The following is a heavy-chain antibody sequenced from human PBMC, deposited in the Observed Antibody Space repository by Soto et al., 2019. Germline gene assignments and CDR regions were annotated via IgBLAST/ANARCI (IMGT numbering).Heavy chain of an antibody. CDR2: ISPYNDNT. Sequence: QVQLVQSGAEVKEPGASVKVSCKASGYTFTTYGISWVRQAPGQGLEWMGWISPYNDNTKYAQEVQGRVTMTTDTSTTTAYMELTSLRSDDTALDYCAREYCSRTSCYCPDYWGQGTLVTVSS. D-gene: IGHD2-2*01. J-gene: IGHJ4*02. CDR1: GYTFTTYG. V-gene: IGHV1-18*01. CDR3: AREYCSRTSCYCPDY.